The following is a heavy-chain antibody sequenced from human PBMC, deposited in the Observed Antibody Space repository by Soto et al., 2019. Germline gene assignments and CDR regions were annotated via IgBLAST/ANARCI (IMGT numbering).Heavy chain of an antibody. CDR3: ARADPDASVGY. CDR2: ISYSGST. V-gene: IGHV4-59*11. J-gene: IGHJ4*02. Sequence: SETLSLTCTVSGGSMSSHYWTWLRQPPRKGLEWIGYISYSGSTYYNPSLKSRVTISADTSRNQFSLKLSSVIAADTAVYYCARADPDASVGYWGQGTMVTVYS. D-gene: IGHD3-16*01. CDR1: GGSMSSHY.